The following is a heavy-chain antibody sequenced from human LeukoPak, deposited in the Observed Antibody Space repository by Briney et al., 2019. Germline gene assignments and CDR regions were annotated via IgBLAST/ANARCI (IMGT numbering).Heavy chain of an antibody. D-gene: IGHD6-13*01. V-gene: IGHV5-51*01. CDR1: GFTFAYYW. J-gene: IGHJ1*01. Sequence: GESLKISCQGSGFTFAYYWIAWVRRMPGKGLECMGIIYPSDSDTRYSPSFQGQVTISADKSITTAYLEWSSLKTSDTAMYYCAKLYSSSWKGHFQHWGQGTLVTVSS. CDR3: AKLYSSSWKGHFQH. CDR2: IYPSDSDT.